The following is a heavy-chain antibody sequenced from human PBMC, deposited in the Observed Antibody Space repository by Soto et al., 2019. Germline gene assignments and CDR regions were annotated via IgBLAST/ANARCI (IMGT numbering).Heavy chain of an antibody. CDR3: ARSAYSGSYSYYYYYYGMDV. Sequence: ASVKVSCKASGGTFSSYAISWVRQAPGQGLEWMGGIIPIFGTANYAQKFQGRVTITADESTSTAYMELSSLRSEDTAVYYCARSAYSGSYSYYYYYYGMDVWGQGTTVTVSS. CDR2: IIPIFGTA. V-gene: IGHV1-69*13. D-gene: IGHD1-26*01. J-gene: IGHJ6*02. CDR1: GGTFSSYA.